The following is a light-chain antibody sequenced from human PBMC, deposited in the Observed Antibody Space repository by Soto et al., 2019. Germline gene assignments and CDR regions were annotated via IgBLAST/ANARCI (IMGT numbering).Light chain of an antibody. Sequence: EIVLTQSPGTLSLSPGERATLSCRASQSVSSSCLGWYQQKPGQAPRLLIYDAYSRVTGSPDRFSGSGSGTDFTLTISRLEPEDFAVYYCQQYCSSPITFGQGT. J-gene: IGKJ5*01. CDR2: DAY. V-gene: IGKV3-20*01. CDR1: QSVSSSC. CDR3: QQYCSSPIT.